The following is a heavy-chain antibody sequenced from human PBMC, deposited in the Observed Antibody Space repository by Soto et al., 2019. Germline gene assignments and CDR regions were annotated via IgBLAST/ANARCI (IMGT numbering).Heavy chain of an antibody. D-gene: IGHD2-15*01. J-gene: IGHJ5*02. CDR1: GGSFSGYY. V-gene: IGHV4-34*01. CDR3: ARVGGNWFDP. Sequence: SETLSLTCAVYGGSFSGYYWSWIRQPPGKGLEWIGEINHSGSTNYNPSLKSRVTISVDTSKNQFSLKLSSVTAADTAVYYCARVGGNWFDPWGQGTLVTVSS. CDR2: INHSGST.